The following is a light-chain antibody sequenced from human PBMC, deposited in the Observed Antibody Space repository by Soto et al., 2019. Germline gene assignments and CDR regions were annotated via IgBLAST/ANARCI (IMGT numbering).Light chain of an antibody. V-gene: IGKV3-20*01. CDR1: QSLSSSY. CDR3: QQHETLIT. Sequence: EIVLTPSPATLSLSPGERATLSSRASQSLSSSYFAWYQHKPGQGPRLLIYGAFTRATGIPDRFSGSGSGTDFTLTISRLAPEDFAVYYCQQHETLITFGQGTRLEIK. J-gene: IGKJ5*01. CDR2: GAF.